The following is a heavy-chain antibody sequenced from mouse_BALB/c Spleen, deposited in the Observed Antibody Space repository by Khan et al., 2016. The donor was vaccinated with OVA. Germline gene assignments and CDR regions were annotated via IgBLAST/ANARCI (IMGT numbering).Heavy chain of an antibody. CDR3: ARSRFSTMITGWFTY. CDR2: IYPGDGSI. CDR1: GYTFTNYD. Sequence: QVQLKQSGPEVVKPGALVKISCKASGYTFTNYDINWVKQRPGQGLEWIGWIYPGDGSIKYNEKFKDKATLTADKSSSTAYMQLSSLTSENSAVYFGARSRFSTMITGWFTYWGQGTLVTVSA. D-gene: IGHD2-4*01. J-gene: IGHJ3*01. V-gene: IGHV1S56*01.